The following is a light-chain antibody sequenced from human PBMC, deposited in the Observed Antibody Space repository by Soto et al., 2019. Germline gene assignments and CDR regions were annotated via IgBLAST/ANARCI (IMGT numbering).Light chain of an antibody. CDR2: WAS. Sequence: DIVMTQSPESLAVSLGERATINCKSSQSVLSSSNDKNYLAWYQQKPGQAPKLLIYWASIRESGVPDRLSGSGSGTDFTLTISSLQAEDVAVYYCQQYYSIPYTFGQGTKVDIK. J-gene: IGKJ2*01. CDR3: QQYYSIPYT. V-gene: IGKV4-1*01. CDR1: QSVLSSSNDKNY.